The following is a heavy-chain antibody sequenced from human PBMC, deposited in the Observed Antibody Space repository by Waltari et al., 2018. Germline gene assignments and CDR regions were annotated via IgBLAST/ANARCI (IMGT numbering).Heavy chain of an antibody. CDR1: GFTFSSYA. D-gene: IGHD3-22*01. CDR3: AKDSYDSSGYYYGWYFDL. J-gene: IGHJ2*01. CDR2: ISGSGGST. Sequence: EVQLLESGGGLVQPGGSLRLSCAASGFTFSSYAMSWVRQAPGKGLEWVSAISGSGGSTYDADSVKGRFTISRDNSKNTLYLQMNSLRAEDTAVYYCAKDSYDSSGYYYGWYFDLWGRGTLVTVSS. V-gene: IGHV3-23*01.